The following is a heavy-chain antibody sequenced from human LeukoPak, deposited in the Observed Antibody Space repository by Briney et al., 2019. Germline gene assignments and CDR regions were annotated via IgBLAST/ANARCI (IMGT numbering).Heavy chain of an antibody. D-gene: IGHD6-13*01. V-gene: IGHV1-2*06. Sequence: ASVKVSCKASGYTFTGYYVHWVRQAPGQGLEWMGRINPNSGGTNYAQKFQGRVTMTRDTSISTAYMELSRLRSDDTAVYYCARARIAAAGTNWFDPWGQGTLVTVSS. CDR3: ARARIAAAGTNWFDP. CDR2: INPNSGGT. J-gene: IGHJ5*02. CDR1: GYTFTGYY.